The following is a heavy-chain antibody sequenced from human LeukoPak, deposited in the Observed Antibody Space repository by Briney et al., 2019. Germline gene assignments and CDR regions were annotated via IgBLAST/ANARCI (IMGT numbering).Heavy chain of an antibody. D-gene: IGHD1-26*01. CDR2: IIPIFGTA. Sequence: GASVKVSCKASGGTFSSYAISWVRQAPGQGLEWMGGIIPIFGTANYAQKFQGRVTMTEDTSTDTAYMELSSLRSEDTAVYYCATGGQWDLLVYWGQGTLVTVSS. J-gene: IGHJ4*02. V-gene: IGHV1-69*06. CDR1: GGTFSSYA. CDR3: ATGGQWDLLVY.